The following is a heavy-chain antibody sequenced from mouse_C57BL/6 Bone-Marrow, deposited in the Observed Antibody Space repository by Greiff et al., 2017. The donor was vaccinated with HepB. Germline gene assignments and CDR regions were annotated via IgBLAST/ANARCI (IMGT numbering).Heavy chain of an antibody. V-gene: IGHV1-72*01. J-gene: IGHJ3*01. D-gene: IGHD4-1*01. Sequence: KQSCKASVYTFTSYWMHWVKQRPGRGLEWIGRIDPNSGGTKYNEKCKSKATLTVDKPSSTAYMQLSSLTSEDSAVYYCARNWDGGIAYWGQGTLVTVSA. CDR2: IDPNSGGT. CDR1: VYTFTSYW. CDR3: ARNWDGGIAY.